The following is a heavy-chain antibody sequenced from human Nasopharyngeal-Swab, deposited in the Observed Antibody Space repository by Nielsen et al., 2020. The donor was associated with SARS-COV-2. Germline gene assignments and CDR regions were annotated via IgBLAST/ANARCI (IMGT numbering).Heavy chain of an antibody. J-gene: IGHJ6*03. D-gene: IGHD2-2*01. Sequence: SVKVSCKASGGTFSSYAISWVRQAPGQGLEWMGGIIPIFGTANYAQKFQGRVTITADESTSTAYMELSNLRSEDTAVYYCASANPTSDIVVVPAAKYYYYYYMDVWGKGTTVTVSS. CDR2: IIPIFGTA. V-gene: IGHV1-69*13. CDR3: ASANPTSDIVVVPAAKYYYYYYMDV. CDR1: GGTFSSYA.